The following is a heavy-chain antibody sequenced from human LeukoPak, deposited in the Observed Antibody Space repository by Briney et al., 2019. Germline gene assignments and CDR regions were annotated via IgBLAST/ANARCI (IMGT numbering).Heavy chain of an antibody. CDR3: AKADGSATVTIYGSFDI. J-gene: IGHJ3*02. CDR2: ISWNSGSI. Sequence: GGSLRLSCAASGLTFSSHWMHWVRQAPGKGLEWVSGISWNSGSIGYADSVKGRFTISRDNAKNSLYLQMNSLRAEDTALYYCAKADGSATVTIYGSFDIWGQGTMVTVSS. D-gene: IGHD4-17*01. CDR1: GLTFSSHW. V-gene: IGHV3-9*01.